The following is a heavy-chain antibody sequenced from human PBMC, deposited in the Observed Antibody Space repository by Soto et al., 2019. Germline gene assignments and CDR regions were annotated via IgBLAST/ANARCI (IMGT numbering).Heavy chain of an antibody. CDR1: GFTFATYG. J-gene: IGHJ4*02. D-gene: IGHD3-10*01. CDR3: ARVAGYGSGSRHFDS. CDR2: NVATTGST. V-gene: IGHV1-18*01. Sequence: QVQLVQSGAEVTEPGASVKLSCKASGFTFATYGLSWVRQAPGQGLEWMGWNVATTGSTIYAQKFQGRVTVTADRSTNIGYLELRSLTSDDTALYYCARVAGYGSGSRHFDSWGQGTLVTVSS.